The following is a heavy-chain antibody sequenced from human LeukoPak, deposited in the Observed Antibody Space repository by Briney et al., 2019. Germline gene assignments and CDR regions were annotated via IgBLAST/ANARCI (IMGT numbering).Heavy chain of an antibody. CDR2: TYYSGST. J-gene: IGHJ4*02. CDR3: AGAYDSTDYYPFDY. CDR1: GGSISSYY. V-gene: IGHV4-59*08. Sequence: SETLSLTCTVSGGSISSYYWSWIRQPPGKGLEWIGYTYYSGSTNYNPSLKSRVTISVDTSKNQFSLKLSSVTAADTAVYYCAGAYDSTDYYPFDYWGQGTLVTVSS. D-gene: IGHD3-22*01.